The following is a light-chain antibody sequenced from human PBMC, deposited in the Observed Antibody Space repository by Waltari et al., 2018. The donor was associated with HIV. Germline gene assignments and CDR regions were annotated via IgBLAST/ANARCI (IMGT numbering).Light chain of an antibody. CDR1: TGPLPSGHH. CDR3: LLSFAGARPVV. Sequence: QAVVTQEPSLTVSPGGTVTLTCGSSTGPLPSGHHPYWFQQKSGQAPRTLIYDTFNKHSWTPARFSGSLLGGKAALTLSGAQPEDEAEYFCLLSFAGARPVVFGGGTNLTVL. V-gene: IGLV7-46*01. J-gene: IGLJ2*01. CDR2: DTF.